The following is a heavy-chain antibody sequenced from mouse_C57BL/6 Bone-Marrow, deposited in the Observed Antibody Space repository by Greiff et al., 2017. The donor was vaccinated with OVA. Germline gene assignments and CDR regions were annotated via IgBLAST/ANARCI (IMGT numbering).Heavy chain of an antibody. V-gene: IGHV5-12*01. CDR1: GFTFSDYY. CDR3: ASLPLYAMDY. D-gene: IGHD2-1*01. J-gene: IGHJ4*01. CDR2: ISNGGGST. Sequence: EVKLVESGGGLVQPGGSLKLSCAASGFTFSDYYMYWVRQTPEKRLEWVAYISNGGGSTYYPDTVKGRFTISRDNAKNTLYLQMSRLKSEDTAMYYCASLPLYAMDYWGQGTSVTVSS.